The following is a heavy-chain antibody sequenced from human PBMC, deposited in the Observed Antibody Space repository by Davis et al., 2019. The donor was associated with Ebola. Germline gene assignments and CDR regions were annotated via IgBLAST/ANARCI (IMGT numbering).Heavy chain of an antibody. Sequence: PGGSLRLFCAASGFSFSSYAMSWVRQAPGKGLEWVSAIRGSGATSFYADSVKARFTISRDNSKNTLFLQMNSLRAEDTAVYYCAKDGGDMIAVPAAIYYHGMDVWGHGTTVTVSS. CDR3: AKDGGDMIAVPAAIYYHGMDV. CDR2: IRGSGATS. D-gene: IGHD2-2*01. V-gene: IGHV3-23*01. CDR1: GFSFSSYA. J-gene: IGHJ6*02.